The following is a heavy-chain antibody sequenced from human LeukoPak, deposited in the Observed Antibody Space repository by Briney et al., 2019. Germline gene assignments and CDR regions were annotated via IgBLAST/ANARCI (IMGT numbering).Heavy chain of an antibody. J-gene: IGHJ3*02. V-gene: IGHV6-1*01. Sequence: SQTLSLTCAISGDSVPSNSAAWNWIRQSPSRGLEWLGRTYYRSKWYNDYAVSVKSRITIDPDTSKNQFSLQLNSVTPEDTAVYYCARDEDGSSSKRYTHDAFDIWGQGTMVTVSS. CDR1: GDSVPSNSAA. CDR2: TYYRSKWYN. CDR3: ARDEDGSSSKRYTHDAFDI. D-gene: IGHD6-13*01.